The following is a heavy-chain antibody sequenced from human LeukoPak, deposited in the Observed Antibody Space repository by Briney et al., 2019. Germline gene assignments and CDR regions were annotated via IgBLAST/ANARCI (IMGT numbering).Heavy chain of an antibody. CDR3: ARGIRYSGYDYYYYYMDV. Sequence: SETLSLTCTVSGGSISSYYWSWIRQPPGKGLEWIGYIYYSGSTSYNPSLKSRVTISVDTSKNQLSLKLSSVTAADTAVYYCARGIRYSGYDYYYYYMDVWGKGTTVTVSS. CDR1: GGSISSYY. D-gene: IGHD5-12*01. CDR2: IYYSGST. J-gene: IGHJ6*03. V-gene: IGHV4-59*01.